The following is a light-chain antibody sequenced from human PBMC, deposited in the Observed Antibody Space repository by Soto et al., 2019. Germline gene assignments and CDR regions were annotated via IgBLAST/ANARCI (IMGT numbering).Light chain of an antibody. CDR3: QTWGTGLLV. CDR1: SGHSSYA. V-gene: IGLV4-69*01. CDR2: LNSDGSH. J-gene: IGLJ3*02. Sequence: QLVLTQSPSASASLGASVKLTCTLSSGHSSYAIAWHQQQPEKGPRYLMKLNSDGSHSKGDGIPDRFSGSSSGAERYLTISSLQSEEEADYSCQTWGTGLLVFGGGTKVTVL.